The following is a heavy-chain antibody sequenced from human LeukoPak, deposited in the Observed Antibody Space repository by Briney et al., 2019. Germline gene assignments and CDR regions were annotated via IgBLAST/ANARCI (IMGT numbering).Heavy chain of an antibody. CDR3: ARAVLRFLEWLPPDAFDI. J-gene: IGHJ3*02. CDR1: GFTFSTYS. D-gene: IGHD3-3*01. Sequence: GGSLRLSCVASGFTFSTYSMNWVRQAPGKGLEWVSYISRSSSTINYADSVKGRFTISRDNAKNSLDLQMNSLRAEDTAVYYCARAVLRFLEWLPPDAFDIWGQGTMVTVSS. V-gene: IGHV3-48*01. CDR2: ISRSSSTI.